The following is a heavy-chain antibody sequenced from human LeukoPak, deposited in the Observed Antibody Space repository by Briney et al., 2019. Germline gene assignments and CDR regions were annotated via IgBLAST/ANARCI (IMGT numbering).Heavy chain of an antibody. CDR3: ARTKPRSITIFGVEDYYYYMDV. D-gene: IGHD3-3*01. J-gene: IGHJ6*03. CDR1: GYSFTSYW. Sequence: GESLKISCKGSGYSFTSYWIGWVRQMPGKGLEWMGIIYPGDSDTRYSPSFQGQVTMSADKSISTAYLQWSSLKASDTAMYYCARTKPRSITIFGVEDYYYYMDVWGKGTTVTVSS. V-gene: IGHV5-51*01. CDR2: IYPGDSDT.